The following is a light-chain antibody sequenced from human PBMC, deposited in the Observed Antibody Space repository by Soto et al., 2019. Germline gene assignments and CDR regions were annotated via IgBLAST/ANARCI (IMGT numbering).Light chain of an antibody. CDR3: SSYAGSNNFV. CDR2: EVT. Sequence: QSALTQPPSASGFPGQSVTISCTGTSSDVGYYDYVSWYQQHPGKAPKLVIYEVTKRPSGVPDRVSASKSGNTASLTVSGLRAEDEADYYCSSYAGSNNFVFESGTKLTVL. CDR1: SSDVGYYDY. J-gene: IGLJ1*01. V-gene: IGLV2-8*01.